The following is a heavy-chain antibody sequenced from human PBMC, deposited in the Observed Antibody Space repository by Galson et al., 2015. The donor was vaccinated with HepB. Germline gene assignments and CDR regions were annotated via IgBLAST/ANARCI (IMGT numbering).Heavy chain of an antibody. Sequence: ENPSPPCAVSGGSLSRSKWWGWVRQPPGEGVGGVGGIYHSGGTNYNPSLKSRVTISVDKSKNQFSLKLSSVTAADTAVYYCARDGGYSGYDRGWFDPWGQGTLVTVSS. D-gene: IGHD5-12*01. CDR3: ARDGGYSGYDRGWFDP. CDR1: GGSLSRSKW. V-gene: IGHV4-4*02. CDR2: IYHSGGT. J-gene: IGHJ5*02.